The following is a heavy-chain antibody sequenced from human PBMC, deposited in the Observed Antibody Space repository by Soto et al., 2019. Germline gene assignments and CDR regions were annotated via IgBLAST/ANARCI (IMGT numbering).Heavy chain of an antibody. V-gene: IGHV3-23*01. CDR2: ISGSGGST. CDR1: GFTFSSYA. D-gene: IGHD3-22*01. CDR3: AKDWDYDSSGYYNY. Sequence: GGSLRLSCAASGFTFSSYAMSWVRQAPGKGLEWVSAISGSGGSTYYADSVKGRFTISRDNSKNTLYLQMNSLRAEDTAVYYCAKDWDYDSSGYYNYWGQGNLVTVSS. J-gene: IGHJ4*02.